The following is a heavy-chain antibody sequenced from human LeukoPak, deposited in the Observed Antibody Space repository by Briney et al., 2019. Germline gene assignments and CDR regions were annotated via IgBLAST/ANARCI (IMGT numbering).Heavy chain of an antibody. CDR3: ARDLRSGWHWPLTGDFDY. CDR1: GFTFSSYG. D-gene: IGHD6-19*01. Sequence: GGSLRLSRAASGFTFSSYGMHWVRQAPGKGLEWVAVISCDGSNKYYADSVKGRFTISRDNSKNTLYLQMNSLRAEDTAVYYCARDLRSGWHWPLTGDFDYWGQGTLVTVSS. J-gene: IGHJ4*02. V-gene: IGHV3-30*19. CDR2: ISCDGSNK.